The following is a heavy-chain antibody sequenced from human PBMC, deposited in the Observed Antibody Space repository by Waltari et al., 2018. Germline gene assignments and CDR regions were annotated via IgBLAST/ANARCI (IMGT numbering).Heavy chain of an antibody. CDR3: ARKRGRGLTYGPFFYDY. CDR2: ISSSGSTI. V-gene: IGHV3-48*03. J-gene: IGHJ4*02. D-gene: IGHD5-18*01. CDR1: GFTFSSYE. Sequence: EVQLVESGGGLVQPGGSLRLSCAASGFTFSSYEMNWVRQAQGKGLEWVSYISSSGSTIYYADSVKGRFTISRDNAKNSLYLQMNSLRAEDTAVYYCARKRGRGLTYGPFFYDYWGRGTLVTVAS.